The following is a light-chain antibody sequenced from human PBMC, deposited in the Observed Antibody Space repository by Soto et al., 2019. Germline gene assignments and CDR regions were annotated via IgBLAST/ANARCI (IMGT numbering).Light chain of an antibody. CDR1: QSLSTW. CDR3: HQYNGFPRT. CDR2: KAS. J-gene: IGKJ1*01. V-gene: IGKV1-5*03. Sequence: DIQMTQSPSTLSASVGDRVTITCRASQSLSTWLACYQQKPGRAPKLLIYKASSLQSGVPSRFRGSGSGTEFALTITGLQPDDFATYYCHQYNGFPRTFGQGTKVEIK.